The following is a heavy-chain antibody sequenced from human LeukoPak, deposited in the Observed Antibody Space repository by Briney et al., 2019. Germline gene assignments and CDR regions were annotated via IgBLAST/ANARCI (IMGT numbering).Heavy chain of an antibody. V-gene: IGHV3-66*01. D-gene: IGHD5-18*01. CDR3: ARDWQQPYYFDS. Sequence: PGGSLRLSCAASGFTVSNSYMTWVRQAPGKGLEWVSVIYSGGSTYYADSVKGRFTISRDNSKNTLYLQMNSLRAEDMAVYYCARDWQQPYYFDSWGQGTLVTVSS. CDR2: IYSGGST. J-gene: IGHJ4*02. CDR1: GFTVSNSY.